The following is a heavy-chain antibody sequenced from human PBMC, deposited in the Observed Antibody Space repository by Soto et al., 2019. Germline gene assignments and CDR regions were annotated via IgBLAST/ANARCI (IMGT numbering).Heavy chain of an antibody. J-gene: IGHJ4*02. D-gene: IGHD1-1*01. V-gene: IGHV1-18*01. CDR3: ARGRYGDY. CDR1: GYAFTTYG. Sequence: QVHLVQSGAEVKKPGASVKVSCQGSGYAFTTYGITWVRQAPGQGLEWMGWISAHNGNTNYAQQLQGRVTETRDPSTSTAYMGLRSLRYEDTGVYYCARGRYGDYWGQGALVTVSS. CDR2: ISAHNGNT.